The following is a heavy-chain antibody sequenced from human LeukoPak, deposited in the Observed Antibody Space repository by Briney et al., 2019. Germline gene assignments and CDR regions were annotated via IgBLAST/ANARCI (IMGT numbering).Heavy chain of an antibody. J-gene: IGHJ3*02. Sequence: PGGSLRLSCTSSGFILSSFAMSWVRQAPGKGLEWVAVISYDGSNKYYADSVKGRFTISRDNSKNTLHLQMNSLRAEDTAVYYCEEKGAFDIWGQGTMVTVSS. CDR3: EEKGAFDI. CDR2: ISYDGSNK. V-gene: IGHV3-30-3*01. CDR1: GFILSSFA.